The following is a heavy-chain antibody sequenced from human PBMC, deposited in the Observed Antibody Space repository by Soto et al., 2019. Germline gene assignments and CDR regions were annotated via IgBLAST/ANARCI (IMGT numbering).Heavy chain of an antibody. CDR2: INHSGST. CDR3: ARGWGRIFDY. Sequence: SETLSLTCAVYGGSFSGYYWNWIRQPPGKGLEWIGEINHSGSTNYNPSLKSRVTISVDTSKNQFSLKLSSVTAADTAVYYCARGWGRIFDYWGQGTLVTVAS. J-gene: IGHJ4*02. D-gene: IGHD7-27*01. V-gene: IGHV4-34*01. CDR1: GGSFSGYY.